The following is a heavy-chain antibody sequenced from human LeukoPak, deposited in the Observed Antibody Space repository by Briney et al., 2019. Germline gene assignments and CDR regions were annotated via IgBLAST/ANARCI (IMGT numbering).Heavy chain of an antibody. Sequence: SVKVSCKASGGTFSSYAISWVRQAPGQGLEWMGRIIPIFGTANYAQKFQGRVTITTDESTRRAYMELSSLRSEDTAVYYCAKPLIAVAGTSAFDIWGQGTMVTVSS. CDR1: GGTFSSYA. CDR3: AKPLIAVAGTSAFDI. CDR2: IIPIFGTA. V-gene: IGHV1-69*05. J-gene: IGHJ3*02. D-gene: IGHD6-19*01.